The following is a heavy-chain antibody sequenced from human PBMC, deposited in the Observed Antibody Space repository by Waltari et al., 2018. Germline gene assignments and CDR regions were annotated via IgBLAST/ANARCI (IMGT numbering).Heavy chain of an antibody. V-gene: IGHV4-4*02. D-gene: IGHD2-15*01. J-gene: IGHJ4*02. Sequence: QVQLQESGPGLVKPSGTRSVTCAVSGDSIRGSYWWSWVRQPPGKGLEWIGQIHGSGRSNYNPSLESRVTVSIDTSNNHFSLKVTSATAADTAVYYCARDRGRGLYLDSWGQGTLVTVSP. CDR3: ARDRGRGLYLDS. CDR2: IHGSGRS. CDR1: GDSIRGSYW.